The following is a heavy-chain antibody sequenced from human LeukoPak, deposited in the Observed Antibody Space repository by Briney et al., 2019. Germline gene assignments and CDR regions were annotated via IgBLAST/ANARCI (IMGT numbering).Heavy chain of an antibody. CDR1: GGSISSYY. Sequence: SETLSLTCTVSGGSISSYYWSWIRQPAGKGLEWIGRIYTSGSTNYNPSLKSRVTISVDKSKNQFSLKLSSVTAADTAVYYCARGLVYAATYYFDYWGQGTLVTVSS. CDR3: ARGLVYAATYYFDY. V-gene: IGHV4-4*07. D-gene: IGHD2-8*01. CDR2: IYTSGST. J-gene: IGHJ4*02.